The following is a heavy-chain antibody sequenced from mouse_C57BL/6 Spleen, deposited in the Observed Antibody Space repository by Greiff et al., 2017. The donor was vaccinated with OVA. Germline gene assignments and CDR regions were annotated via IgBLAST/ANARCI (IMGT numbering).Heavy chain of an antibody. CDR3: ARSYYCGSSSDFDY. CDR2: INPGSGGT. J-gene: IGHJ2*01. CDR1: GYAFTNYL. Sequence: QVQLQQSGTELVKPGASVKVSCKASGYAFTNYLIEWVKQRPGQGLEWIGVINPGSGGTNYNEKFKGKATLTADKSSSTAYMQLSSLTSEDSAVYFCARSYYCGSSSDFDYWGQGTTLTVSS. V-gene: IGHV1-54*01. D-gene: IGHD1-1*01.